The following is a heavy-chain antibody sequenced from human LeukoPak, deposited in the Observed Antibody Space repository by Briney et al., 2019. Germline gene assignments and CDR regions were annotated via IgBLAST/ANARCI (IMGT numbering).Heavy chain of an antibody. CDR1: GYTFTGYY. CDR2: IIPIFGTA. Sequence: SVKVSCKASGYTFTGYYMHWVRQAPGQGLEWMGGIIPIFGTANYAQKFQGRVTITADKSTSTAYMELSSLRSEDTAVYYCARDRSTVTTWLAGVPRRYAFDIWGQGTMVTVSS. J-gene: IGHJ3*02. V-gene: IGHV1-69*06. D-gene: IGHD4-17*01. CDR3: ARDRSTVTTWLAGVPRRYAFDI.